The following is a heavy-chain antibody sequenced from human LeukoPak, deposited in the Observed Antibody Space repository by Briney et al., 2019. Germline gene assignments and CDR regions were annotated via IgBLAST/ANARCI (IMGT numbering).Heavy chain of an antibody. CDR2: IYYSGST. J-gene: IGHJ1*01. V-gene: IGHV4-59*01. CDR3: ARDYQNGWELPGFQE. CDR1: GGSISSYY. D-gene: IGHD1-26*01. Sequence: SETLSLTCTVSGGSISSYYWSWVRQPPGKGLEWIGYIYYSGSTNYNPSLKTRVTISVETSKTQFSLKLSSLTGADTPVYYCARDYQNGWELPGFQEWGQASLVTVSS.